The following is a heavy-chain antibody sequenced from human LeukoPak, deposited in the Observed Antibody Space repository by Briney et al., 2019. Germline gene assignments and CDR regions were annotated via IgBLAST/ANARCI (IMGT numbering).Heavy chain of an antibody. V-gene: IGHV3-23*01. Sequence: PGGSLRLSCAASGFTFTDSAMTWVRQAPGKGLEWVSAISTSGGDTIYTDSVKDRSTISRDNSKNTLYLQMNSLRAEDTAIYYCAKGGSYAPLDYWGQGTLVTVSS. D-gene: IGHD1-26*01. J-gene: IGHJ4*02. CDR1: GFTFTDSA. CDR3: AKGGSYAPLDY. CDR2: ISTSGGDT.